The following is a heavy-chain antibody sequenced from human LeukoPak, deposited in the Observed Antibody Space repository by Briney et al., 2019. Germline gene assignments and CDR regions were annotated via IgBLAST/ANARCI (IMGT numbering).Heavy chain of an antibody. Sequence: SETLSLTCAVYGGSFSGYYWSWNRHPPGKGLEWIGEINHSGSTNYNPSLKSRVTISVDTSKNQFSLKLSSVTAADTAVYYCARVQYNWNDVGGSDFDYWGQGTLVTVSS. CDR3: ARVQYNWNDVGGSDFDY. CDR2: INHSGST. CDR1: GGSFSGYY. D-gene: IGHD1-20*01. J-gene: IGHJ4*02. V-gene: IGHV4-34*01.